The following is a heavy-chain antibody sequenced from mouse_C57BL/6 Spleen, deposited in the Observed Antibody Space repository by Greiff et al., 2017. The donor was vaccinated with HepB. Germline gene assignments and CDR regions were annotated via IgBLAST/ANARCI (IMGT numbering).Heavy chain of an antibody. J-gene: IGHJ2*01. V-gene: IGHV1-81*01. Sequence: VHLVESGAELARPGASVKLSCKASGYTFTSYGISWVKQRTGQGLEWIGEIYPRSGNTYYNEKFKGKATLTADKSSSTAYMELRSLTSEDSAVYFCARCYDYDYFDYWGQGTTLTVSS. CDR2: IYPRSGNT. CDR1: GYTFTSYG. CDR3: ARCYDYDYFDY. D-gene: IGHD2-4*01.